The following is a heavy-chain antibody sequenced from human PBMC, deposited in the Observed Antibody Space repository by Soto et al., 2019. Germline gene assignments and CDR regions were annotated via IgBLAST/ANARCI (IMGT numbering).Heavy chain of an antibody. CDR2: INAGNGNT. CDR1: GYTFTSYA. Sequence: QVQLVQSGAEVKKPGASVKVSCKASGYTFTSYAMHWVRQAPGQRLEWMGWINAGNGNTKYSQKFQGRVTITRDTSASTAYRELSSLRSEDTAVYYCASGIGPAGYPTLGMDVWGQGTTVTVSS. J-gene: IGHJ6*02. CDR3: ASGIGPAGYPTLGMDV. D-gene: IGHD5-18*01. V-gene: IGHV1-3*01.